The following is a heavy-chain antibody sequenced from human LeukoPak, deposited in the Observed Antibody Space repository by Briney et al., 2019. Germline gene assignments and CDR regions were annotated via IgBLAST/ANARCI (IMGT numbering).Heavy chain of an antibody. D-gene: IGHD3-10*01. CDR3: ARAALLWFGELDYYGMDV. V-gene: IGHV4-30-4*01. CDR1: GGSISSGGYY. CDR2: IYYSGST. J-gene: IGHJ6*02. Sequence: NTSETLSLTCTVSGGSISSGGYYWSWIRQPPGKGLEWIGYIYYSGSTYYNPSLKSRVTISVDTSKNQFSLKLSSVTAADTAVYYCARAALLWFGELDYYGMDVWGQGTTVTVSS.